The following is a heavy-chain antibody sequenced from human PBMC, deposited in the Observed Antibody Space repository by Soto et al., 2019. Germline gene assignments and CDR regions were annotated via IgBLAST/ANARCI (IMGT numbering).Heavy chain of an antibody. J-gene: IGHJ5*02. CDR2: IFYSGST. CDR1: GGSISSYY. D-gene: IGHD3-3*01. Sequence: ETLSLTCTVSGGSISSYYWSWIRQPPGKGLEWIGYIFYSGSTNYNPSLKSRVTISVDTSKNQFSLKLSSVTAADTAAYYCARNTDTYDFWSGYTYPNWFDPWGQGTLVTVSS. CDR3: ARNTDTYDFWSGYTYPNWFDP. V-gene: IGHV4-59*01.